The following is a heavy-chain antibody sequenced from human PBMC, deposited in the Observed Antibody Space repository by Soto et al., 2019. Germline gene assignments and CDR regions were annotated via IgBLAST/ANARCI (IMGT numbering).Heavy chain of an antibody. Sequence: PGGSLRLSCAASGFTFSSYSMNWVRQAPGKGLEWVSSISSSSSYIYYADSVKGRFTISRDNAKNSLYLQMNSLRAEDTAVYYCARAAAGPHYYYYGMDVWGQGTTVTVYS. D-gene: IGHD6-13*01. V-gene: IGHV3-21*01. CDR3: ARAAAGPHYYYYGMDV. J-gene: IGHJ6*02. CDR1: GFTFSSYS. CDR2: ISSSSSYI.